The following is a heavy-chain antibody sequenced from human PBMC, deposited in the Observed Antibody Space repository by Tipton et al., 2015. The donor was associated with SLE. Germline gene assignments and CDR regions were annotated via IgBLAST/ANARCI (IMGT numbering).Heavy chain of an antibody. D-gene: IGHD3-22*01. CDR3: AREGDSSGSDY. CDR2: INHSGST. V-gene: IGHV4-39*07. CDR1: GGSISSADYY. Sequence: LRLSCTVSGGSISSADYYWSWIRQPPGKGLEWIGEINHSGSTNYNPSLKSRVTISVDTSKNQFSLKLSSVTAADTAVYYCAREGDSSGSDYWGQGTLVTVSS. J-gene: IGHJ4*02.